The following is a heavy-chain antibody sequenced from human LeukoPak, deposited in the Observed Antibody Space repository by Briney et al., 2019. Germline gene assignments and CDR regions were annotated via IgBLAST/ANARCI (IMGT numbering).Heavy chain of an antibody. D-gene: IGHD6-19*01. J-gene: IGHJ4*02. CDR2: INHSGRT. CDR1: GGSFSGYY. Sequence: SETLSLTCAVYGGSFSGYYWSWIRQPPGKGLEWIGEINHSGRTNYNPSLKSRVTISVDTSKNQFSLKLSSVTAADTAVYYCARGRRWRYSSGVDYWGQGTLVTVSS. V-gene: IGHV4-34*01. CDR3: ARGRRWRYSSGVDY.